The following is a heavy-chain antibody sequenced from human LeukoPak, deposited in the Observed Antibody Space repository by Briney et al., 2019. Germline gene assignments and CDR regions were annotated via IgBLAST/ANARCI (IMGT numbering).Heavy chain of an antibody. D-gene: IGHD2-2*02. V-gene: IGHV3-48*03. Sequence: PGGALRLSCAASGFTFSSYEMNWVRQAPGKGLEWVSYINSSGSTIYYADSVKGRFTISRDNAKNSLYLQMNSLRAEDTAVYYCAREVPAAIGYYYYGMDVWGQGTTVTVSS. CDR1: GFTFSSYE. J-gene: IGHJ6*02. CDR2: INSSGSTI. CDR3: AREVPAAIGYYYYGMDV.